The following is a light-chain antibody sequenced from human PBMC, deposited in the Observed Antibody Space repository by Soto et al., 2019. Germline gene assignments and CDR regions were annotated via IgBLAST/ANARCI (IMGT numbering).Light chain of an antibody. CDR3: QQYSSYWT. CDR1: QSISSW. J-gene: IGKJ1*01. CDR2: EAS. Sequence: DIQMTQSPSTLSASVGDRVTITCRASQSISSWLAWYQQKPGKAPMLLIYEASTLKSGVPSRFSGSGSGTEFTLTISSLQPDDFATYSCQQYSSYWTFGQGTKVEIK. V-gene: IGKV1-5*03.